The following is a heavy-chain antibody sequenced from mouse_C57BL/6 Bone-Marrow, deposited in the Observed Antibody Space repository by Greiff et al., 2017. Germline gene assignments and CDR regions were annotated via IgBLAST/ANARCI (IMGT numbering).Heavy chain of an antibody. CDR3: ARSGPLGRSFDY. V-gene: IGHV1-55*01. Sequence: QVHVKQPGAELVKPGASVTMSCKASGYTFTSYWITWVKQRPGQGLEWIGDIYPTSGRTNYNEKFKSRAILTVDTSSNTAYMQLSSLTSEDSAVFYGARSGPLGRSFDYWGQGTTLTVS. CDR1: GYTFTSYW. D-gene: IGHD4-1*01. CDR2: IYPTSGRT. J-gene: IGHJ2*01.